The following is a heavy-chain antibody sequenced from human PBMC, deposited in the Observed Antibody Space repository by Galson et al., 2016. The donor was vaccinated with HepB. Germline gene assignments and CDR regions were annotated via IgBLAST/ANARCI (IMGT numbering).Heavy chain of an antibody. J-gene: IGHJ4*02. Sequence: SLRLSCAASGFIFSNYWMHWVRQAPGEGLEWVSSISGTRNYIKYADSVKGRFTISRDNAMNSLYLQMNSLRAEDTAVYYCATLAATPHGDYWGQGTLVTVSS. D-gene: IGHD2-15*01. V-gene: IGHV3-21*01. CDR3: ATLAATPHGDY. CDR1: GFIFSNYW. CDR2: ISGTRNYI.